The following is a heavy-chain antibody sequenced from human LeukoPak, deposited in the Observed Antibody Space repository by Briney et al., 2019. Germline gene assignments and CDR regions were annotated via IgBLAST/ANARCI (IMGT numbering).Heavy chain of an antibody. CDR3: ARDGRRSFSGYYWSNFDY. J-gene: IGHJ4*02. CDR2: IYHSGST. Sequence: PSETLSLTCAVSGGSISSGGYSWSWIRQPPGKGLEWIGYIYHSGSTYYNPSLKSRVTISVDRSKNQFSLKLSSVTAADTAVYYCARDGRRSFSGYYWSNFDYWGQGTLVTVSS. CDR1: GGSISSGGYS. V-gene: IGHV4-30-2*01. D-gene: IGHD3-22*01.